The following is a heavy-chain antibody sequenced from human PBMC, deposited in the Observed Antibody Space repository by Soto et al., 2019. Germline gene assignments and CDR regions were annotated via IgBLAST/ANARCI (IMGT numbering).Heavy chain of an antibody. J-gene: IGHJ4*02. D-gene: IGHD6-6*01. CDR3: ARDVYSSSRYFDY. CDR2: ISSSSSYI. CDR1: GFTFSSYS. V-gene: IGHV3-21*01. Sequence: EVQLVESGGGLVKPGGSLRLSCAASGFTFSSYSMNWVRQAPGKGLEWVSSISSSSSYIYYADSVKGRFTISRDNAKNSLYLQMYSLRAEDTAVYYCARDVYSSSRYFDYWGQGTLVTVSS.